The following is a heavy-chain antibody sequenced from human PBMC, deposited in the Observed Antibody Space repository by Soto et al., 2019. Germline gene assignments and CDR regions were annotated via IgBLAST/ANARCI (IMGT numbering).Heavy chain of an antibody. CDR2: IYYSGST. Sequence: SETLSLTCTVSGGSISSGGYYWSWIRQHPGKGLEWIGYIYYSGSTYYNPSLKSRVTISVDTSKNQFSLKLSSVTAADTAVYYCARDGYDILTGQTHYGMDVWGQGTKVTVSS. D-gene: IGHD3-9*01. CDR3: ARDGYDILTGQTHYGMDV. CDR1: GGSISSGGYY. J-gene: IGHJ6*02. V-gene: IGHV4-31*03.